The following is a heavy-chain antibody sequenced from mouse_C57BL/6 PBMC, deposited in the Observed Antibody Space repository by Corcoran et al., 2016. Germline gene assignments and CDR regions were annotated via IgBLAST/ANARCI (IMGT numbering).Heavy chain of an antibody. CDR2: ISYDGSN. D-gene: IGHD2-4*01. J-gene: IGHJ3*01. Sequence: DVQLQESGPGLVKPSQSLSLTCSVTGYSITSGYYWNWIRQFPGNKLEWMGYISYDGSNNYNPSLKNRISITRDTSKNQFFLKLNSVTTEDTATYYGARAYYDYDGVAYWGQGTLVTVSA. CDR3: ARAYYDYDGVAY. CDR1: GYSITSGYY. V-gene: IGHV3-6*01.